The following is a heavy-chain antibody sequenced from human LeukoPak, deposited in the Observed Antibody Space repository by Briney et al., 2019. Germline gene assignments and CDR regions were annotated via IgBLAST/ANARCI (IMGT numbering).Heavy chain of an antibody. Sequence: SETLSLTCTVSGGSISSYYWSWIRQPPGKGLEWIGCIYYSGSTKYNPSLKSRVTISVDTSKNQFSLKLSSVTAADTAVYYCARESTMVRGVIDYWGQGTLVTVSS. CDR3: ARESTMVRGVIDY. V-gene: IGHV4-59*01. J-gene: IGHJ4*02. CDR1: GGSISSYY. CDR2: IYYSGST. D-gene: IGHD3-10*01.